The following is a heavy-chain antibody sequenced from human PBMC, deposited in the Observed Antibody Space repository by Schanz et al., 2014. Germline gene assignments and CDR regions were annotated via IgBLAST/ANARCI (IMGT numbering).Heavy chain of an antibody. J-gene: IGHJ4*02. Sequence: QVQLVQSGAEVKKPGSPVKVSCKSSGGTYSSYAISWVRQAPGQGLEWMGSIIPILGIATYAQKFQGRLTITAYTSTSTAYMELSSLRSEATAMYYCATGYSDSPTDFWGQGTLVTVSS. CDR3: ATGYSDSPTDF. D-gene: IGHD4-17*01. CDR2: IIPILGIA. V-gene: IGHV1-69*04. CDR1: GGTYSSYA.